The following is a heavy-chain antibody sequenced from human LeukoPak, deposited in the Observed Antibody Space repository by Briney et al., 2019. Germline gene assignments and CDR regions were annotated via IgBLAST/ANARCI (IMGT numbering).Heavy chain of an antibody. D-gene: IGHD5-18*01. CDR1: GYTFTVYY. CDR3: AREGRVDSAVVLFDY. Sequence: GASVTVSFKASGYTFTVYYMHWVRQAPGQGLEWMGWINPNSGGTNYAQKFQGRVTMTRDTSISTAYMELRRLRSDDTAVYYCAREGRVDSAVVLFDYWGQGTLVTVSS. J-gene: IGHJ4*02. V-gene: IGHV1-2*02. CDR2: INPNSGGT.